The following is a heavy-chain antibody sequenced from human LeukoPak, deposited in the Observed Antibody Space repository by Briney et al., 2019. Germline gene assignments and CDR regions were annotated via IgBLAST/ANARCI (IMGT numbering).Heavy chain of an antibody. D-gene: IGHD3-22*01. CDR1: GASITSYY. V-gene: IGHV4-4*07. CDR3: ARKGYDSSGYYDY. J-gene: IGHJ4*02. Sequence: SETLSLTCSVSGASITSYYWSWIRQSAGKGLEWIGRLSSSGSSIHNPSLKSRLTMSVDTSKNQFSLKLSSVTAADTAVYYCARKGYDSSGYYDYWGQGTLVTVSS. CDR2: LSSSGSS.